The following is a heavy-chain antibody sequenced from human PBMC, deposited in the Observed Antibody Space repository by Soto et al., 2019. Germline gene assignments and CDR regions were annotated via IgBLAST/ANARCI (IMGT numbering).Heavy chain of an antibody. D-gene: IGHD2-2*01. V-gene: IGHV4-59*08. J-gene: IGHJ6*02. CDR3: ARNIVILPSAMGGADYYGMDV. CDR2: IYYSGST. CDR1: GGSISSYY. Sequence: PSETLSLTCTVSGGSISSYYWSWIRQPPGKGLEWIGYIYYSGSTNYNPSLKSRVTISVDTSKNQFSLKLSSVTAADTAVYYCARNIVILPSAMGGADYYGMDVWGQGTTVTVSS.